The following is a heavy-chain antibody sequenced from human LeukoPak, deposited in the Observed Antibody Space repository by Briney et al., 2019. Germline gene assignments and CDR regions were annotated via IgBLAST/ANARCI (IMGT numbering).Heavy chain of an antibody. Sequence: GGSLRLSCAASGFTFSSYPMTWVRQAPGKGLEWVSGTNNSGTDTYYEDSVKGRFTISRDNSKNTLFLHINSPSAEDTAVYYCAAAVNTGRAEHYWGQGTLVTVSS. D-gene: IGHD4-17*01. CDR3: AAAVNTGRAEHY. CDR1: GFTFSSYP. J-gene: IGHJ4*02. CDR2: TNNSGTDT. V-gene: IGHV3-23*01.